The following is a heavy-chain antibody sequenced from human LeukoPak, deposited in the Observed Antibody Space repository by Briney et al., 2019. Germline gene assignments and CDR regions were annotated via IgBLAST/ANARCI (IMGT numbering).Heavy chain of an antibody. V-gene: IGHV1-3*01. D-gene: IGHD6-13*01. CDR2: INAGNGNT. Sequence: ASVKVSCKASGYTFTSYAMHWVRQSPGQRLEWMGWINAGNGNTKYSQKFQGRVTITRDTSASTAYMELSSLRSEDTAVYSCARDLGSSRWYGYNWFDPWGQGTLVTVSS. CDR3: ARDLGSSRWYGYNWFDP. CDR1: GYTFTSYA. J-gene: IGHJ5*02.